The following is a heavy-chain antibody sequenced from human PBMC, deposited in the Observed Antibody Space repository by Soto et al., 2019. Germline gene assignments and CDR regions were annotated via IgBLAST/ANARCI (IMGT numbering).Heavy chain of an antibody. CDR3: AIDVSLSETMVTPYYYYSGMDV. J-gene: IGHJ6*02. Sequence: ASVKVSCKASGYTFTSYYMHWVRQAPGQGLEWMGIINPSGGSTSYAQKFQGRVTMTRDTSTSTVYMELSSLRSEDTAVYYCAIDVSLSETMVTPYYYYSGMDVWGQGTTVTVSS. V-gene: IGHV1-46*01. CDR2: INPSGGST. CDR1: GYTFTSYY. D-gene: IGHD4-17*01.